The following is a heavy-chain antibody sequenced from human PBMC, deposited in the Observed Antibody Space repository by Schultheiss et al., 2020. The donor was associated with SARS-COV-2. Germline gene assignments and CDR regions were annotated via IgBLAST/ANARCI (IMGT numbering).Heavy chain of an antibody. V-gene: IGHV3-9*01. CDR2: ISWNSGSI. CDR3: ARLGGKNKDY. J-gene: IGHJ4*02. CDR1: GFTFDDYA. Sequence: GGSLRLSCAASGFTFDDYAMHWVRQAPGKGLEWVSGISWNSGSIGYADSVKGRFTISRDNSKNTLYLQMNSLRAEDTAVYYCARLGGKNKDYWGQGTLVTVSS. D-gene: IGHD2/OR15-2a*01.